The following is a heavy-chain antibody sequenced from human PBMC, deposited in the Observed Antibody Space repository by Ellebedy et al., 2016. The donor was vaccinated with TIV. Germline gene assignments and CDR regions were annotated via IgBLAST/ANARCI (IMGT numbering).Heavy chain of an antibody. V-gene: IGHV3-48*03. J-gene: IGHJ6*02. D-gene: IGHD5-18*01. CDR3: AREKRGYSYGNYYYYGMDV. Sequence: GESLKISCAASGFTFKNYEMNWVRQAPGKGLEWISYISSSGTTIYYADSVKGRFTISRDNAKNSLYLQMNSLRAEDTAVYYCAREKRGYSYGNYYYYGMDVWGQGTTVTVSS. CDR1: GFTFKNYE. CDR2: ISSSGTTI.